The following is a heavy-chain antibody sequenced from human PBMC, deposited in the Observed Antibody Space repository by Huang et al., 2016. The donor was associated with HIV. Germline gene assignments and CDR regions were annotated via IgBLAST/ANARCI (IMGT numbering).Heavy chain of an antibody. CDR1: GYTFTGYY. CDR2: INPNSGGT. CDR3: ARECYYDSSGYCFDY. Sequence: QVQLVQSGAEVKKPGASVKVSCKASGYTFTGYYMHWVRQAPGQGLEWMGWINPNSGGTNDAQKCQGRVTMTRDTSISTVYMELSRLRSDGTAVYYCARECYYDSSGYCFDYWGQGTLVTVSS. D-gene: IGHD3-22*01. J-gene: IGHJ4*02. V-gene: IGHV1-2*02.